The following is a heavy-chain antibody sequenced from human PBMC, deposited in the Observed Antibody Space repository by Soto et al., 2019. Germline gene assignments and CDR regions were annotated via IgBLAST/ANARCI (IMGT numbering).Heavy chain of an antibody. J-gene: IGHJ4*02. CDR3: ARYYDILTGRKEYFDY. D-gene: IGHD3-9*01. V-gene: IGHV1-18*01. CDR2: ISAYNGNT. CDR1: GYTFTSYG. Sequence: ASVKVSCKASGYTFTSYGISWVRQAPGQGLEWMGWISAYNGNTNYAQKLQGRVTMTTDTSTSTAYMELRSLRSDDTAVYYCARYYDILTGRKEYFDYWGQGTLVTSPQ.